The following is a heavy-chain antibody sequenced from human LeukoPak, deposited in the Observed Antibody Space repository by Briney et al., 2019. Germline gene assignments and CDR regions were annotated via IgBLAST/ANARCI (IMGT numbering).Heavy chain of an antibody. CDR2: IYYSGSN. CDR3: ARLDTLAFDI. D-gene: IGHD5-18*01. V-gene: IGHV4-59*01. Sequence: SETLSLTCTVSGGSISSYYLSWIRQPPGKGLEWIGYIYYSGSNNYNPSLKSRVTISVDTSKNQFSLKLNSVTAADTAVYYCARLDTLAFDIWGQGTMVTVSS. CDR1: GGSISSYY. J-gene: IGHJ3*02.